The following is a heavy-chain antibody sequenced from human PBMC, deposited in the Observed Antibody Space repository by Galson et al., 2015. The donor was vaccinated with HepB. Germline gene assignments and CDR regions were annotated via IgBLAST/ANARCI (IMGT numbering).Heavy chain of an antibody. D-gene: IGHD6-19*01. CDR1: GYIFTSSG. CDR3: ARGGWYANAFDI. J-gene: IGHJ3*02. CDR2: IYGFNGNT. V-gene: IGHV1-18*01. Sequence: SVKVSCKASGYIFTSSGISWVRQAPGKGPEWMGWIYGFNGNTNYAQRLQGRVTMTTDTSTTTAYMELRRLTSDDTAVYYCARGGWYANAFDIWGQGTMVTVSS.